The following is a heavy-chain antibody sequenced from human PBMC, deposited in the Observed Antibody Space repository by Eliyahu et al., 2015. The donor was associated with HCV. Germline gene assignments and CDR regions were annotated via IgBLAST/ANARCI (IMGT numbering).Heavy chain of an antibody. Sequence: EWIGTIYYSGSTYYNPSLKSRVTISVDTSKNQFSLKLSSVTAADTAVYYCGRQGYGGSTYIDLGSKYYIDYWGQGTLVTVSS. CDR3: GRQGYGGSTYIDLGSKYYIDY. CDR2: IYYSGST. V-gene: IGHV4-39*01. D-gene: IGHD1-26*01. J-gene: IGHJ4*02.